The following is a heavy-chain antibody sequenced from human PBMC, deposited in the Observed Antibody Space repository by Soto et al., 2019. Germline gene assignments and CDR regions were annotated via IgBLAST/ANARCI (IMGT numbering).Heavy chain of an antibody. J-gene: IGHJ2*01. Sequence: ASVKLSCKASGYTFTSYSMHWVRQAPGQRLEWMGWINADNGNTEYSQKFQGRVTITRDTSANTAYMELSSLRSEDTAVFYCGRAPTTSFWYSDLWGR. V-gene: IGHV1-3*01. CDR2: INADNGNT. CDR1: GYTFTSYS. CDR3: GRAPTTSFWYSDL. D-gene: IGHD4-4*01.